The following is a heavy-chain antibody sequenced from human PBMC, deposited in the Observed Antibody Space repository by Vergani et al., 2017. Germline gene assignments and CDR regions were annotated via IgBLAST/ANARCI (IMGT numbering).Heavy chain of an antibody. CDR2: TWYDGNNK. CDR1: GFTFNQYG. V-gene: IGHV3-33*01. CDR3: ARDLRLLYNRFDP. D-gene: IGHD1-14*01. J-gene: IGHJ5*02. Sequence: QVQLVESGGGVVQPGRSLRLSCAASGFTFNQYGMHLVRQAPGKGLEWVAVTWYDGNNKQYADSVKGRFTISRDNSKSTMYLQMNSLRDEDTGVNYCARDLRLLYNRFDPWGQGTLVTVSS.